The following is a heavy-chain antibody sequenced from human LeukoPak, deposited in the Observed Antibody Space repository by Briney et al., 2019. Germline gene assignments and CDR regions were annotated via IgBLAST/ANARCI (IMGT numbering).Heavy chain of an antibody. D-gene: IGHD4-17*01. V-gene: IGHV1-69*13. CDR3: ARDQGTYGDYLIEGFDP. CDR1: GGTFSSYA. J-gene: IGHJ5*02. CDR2: IIPIFGTA. Sequence: SVKVSCKASGGTFSSYAISWVRQAPGQGLEWMGEIIPIFGTANYAQKFQGRVTITADESTSTAYMELSSLRSEDTAVYYCARDQGTYGDYLIEGFDPWGQGTLVTVSS.